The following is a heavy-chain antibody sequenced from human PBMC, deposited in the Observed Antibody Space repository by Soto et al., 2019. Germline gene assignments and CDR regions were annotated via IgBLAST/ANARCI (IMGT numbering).Heavy chain of an antibody. D-gene: IGHD2-15*01. Sequence: QVQLVESGGGVVQPGRSLRLSCAASGFTFSSYAMHWVRQAPGKGLEWVAVISYDGSNKYYADSVKGRFTISRDNSKNTLYLQMNSLRAEDTAVYYCAREGGPPGYCSGGSCYPNWFDPWGQGTLVTVSS. CDR3: AREGGPPGYCSGGSCYPNWFDP. CDR1: GFTFSSYA. J-gene: IGHJ5*02. V-gene: IGHV3-30-3*01. CDR2: ISYDGSNK.